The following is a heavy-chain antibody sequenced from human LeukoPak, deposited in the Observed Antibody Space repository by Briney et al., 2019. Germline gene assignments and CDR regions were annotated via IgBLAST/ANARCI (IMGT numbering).Heavy chain of an antibody. CDR1: GFTFSSYW. D-gene: IGHD5-24*01. Sequence: GGSLRLSCVASGFTFSSYWMSWVRQAPGKGLEWVSVIYGGGNIYYADSVKGRFTISRDNSKNTLYLQMNSLRAEDTAVYYCARGAGYNYPYYFDYWGQGTLVTVSS. CDR3: ARGAGYNYPYYFDY. J-gene: IGHJ4*02. CDR2: IYGGGNI. V-gene: IGHV3-53*01.